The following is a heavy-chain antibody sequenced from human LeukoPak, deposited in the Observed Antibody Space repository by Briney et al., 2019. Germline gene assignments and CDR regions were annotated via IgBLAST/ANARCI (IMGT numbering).Heavy chain of an antibody. V-gene: IGHV3-21*04. CDR3: AKGISIYSYFDN. D-gene: IGHD3-16*02. CDR2: IRHDSSDI. Sequence: GGSLRLSCAGSGFTFSNYSMNWVRQAPGKGLEWISFIRHDSSDIYYTDSVKVRFTFSRYNAKNTMYLQMNSLRAEDTAVYYYAKGISIYSYFDNWGQGTLVTVSS. J-gene: IGHJ4*02. CDR1: GFTFSNYS.